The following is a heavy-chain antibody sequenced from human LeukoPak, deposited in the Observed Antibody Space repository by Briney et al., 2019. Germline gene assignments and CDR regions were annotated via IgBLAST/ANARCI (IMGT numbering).Heavy chain of an antibody. CDR3: AKDQGGNYPFDY. CDR2: ISYDGRNK. J-gene: IGHJ4*02. V-gene: IGHV3-30*18. CDR1: GFTFSSYG. Sequence: GGSLRLSCAASGFTFSSYGMHWVRQAPGKGLEWVAVISYDGRNKYYADSLKGRFTISRDNSKNTLYLQMNSLRTEDTAVYYCAKDQGGNYPFDYWGQGTLVTVSS. D-gene: IGHD1-26*01.